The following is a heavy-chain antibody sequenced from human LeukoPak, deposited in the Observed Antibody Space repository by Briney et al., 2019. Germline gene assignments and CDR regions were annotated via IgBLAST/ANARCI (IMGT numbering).Heavy chain of an antibody. Sequence: SQTLSLTCTVSGGSISSGDYYWSWIRQPPGKGLEWIGYIYHSGSTYYNPSLKSRVTISVDRSKNQFSLKLSSVTAADTAVYYCARGIQEYSSSPFDYWGQGTLVTVSS. D-gene: IGHD6-6*01. CDR1: GGSISSGDYY. CDR2: IYHSGST. V-gene: IGHV4-30-4*08. CDR3: ARGIQEYSSSPFDY. J-gene: IGHJ4*02.